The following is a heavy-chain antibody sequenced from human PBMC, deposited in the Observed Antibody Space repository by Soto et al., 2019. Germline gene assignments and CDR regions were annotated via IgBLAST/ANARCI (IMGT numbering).Heavy chain of an antibody. D-gene: IGHD3-9*01. CDR3: ARGYYDILTGRAGDDDY. CDR1: GGSISSGGYY. V-gene: IGHV4-31*03. CDR2: IYYSGST. J-gene: IGHJ4*02. Sequence: QVQLQESGPGLVKPSQTLSLTCTVSGGSISSGGYYWSWIRQHPGKGLEWIGYIYYSGSTYYNPSLKSRVTISVDPSKNQFSLKLSSVTAADTAVYYCARGYYDILTGRAGDDDYWGQGTLVTVSS.